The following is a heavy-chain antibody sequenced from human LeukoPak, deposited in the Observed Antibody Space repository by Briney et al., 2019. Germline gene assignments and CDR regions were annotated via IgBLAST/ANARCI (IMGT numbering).Heavy chain of an antibody. J-gene: IGHJ4*02. D-gene: IGHD3-10*01. V-gene: IGHV3-21*01. CDR2: ISSSSSYI. CDR3: AREEELWFGELLSAHCFYY. CDR1: GFTFSSYS. Sequence: GGSLRLSCAASGFTFSSYSMNWVRQAPGKGLEWVSSISSSSSYIYYADSVKGRFTISRDNAKNALYMQMNSLRAEDTAVYYCAREEELWFGELLSAHCFYYGGQGTLVTVTS.